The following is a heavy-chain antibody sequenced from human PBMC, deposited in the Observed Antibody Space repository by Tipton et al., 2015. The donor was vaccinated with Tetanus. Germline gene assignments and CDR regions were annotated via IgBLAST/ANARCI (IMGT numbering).Heavy chain of an antibody. Sequence: SLRLSCEASGFTLGAYWMTWVRQAPGKGLEWVANIKQDGSERYYVDSVRGQFTISRDNAKNSVHLQMNSLRVEDTAVYYCARTAIFGLTTNLHYYLDVWGQGTTVTVSS. V-gene: IGHV3-7*01. CDR3: ARTAIFGLTTNLHYYLDV. CDR1: GFTLGAYW. J-gene: IGHJ6*03. CDR2: IKQDGSER. D-gene: IGHD3/OR15-3a*01.